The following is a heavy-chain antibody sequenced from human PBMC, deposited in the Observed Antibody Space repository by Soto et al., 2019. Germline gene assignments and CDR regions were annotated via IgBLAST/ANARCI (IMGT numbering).Heavy chain of an antibody. CDR3: ARAISGYVN. D-gene: IGHD5-12*01. J-gene: IGHJ4*02. Sequence: QVQLVQSGAEVKKPGASVKVSCKASGITFSTYAIHWVRQAPGQGREWMGWINAGNGNTRYSQKFKGRVTLTRDTSASTTYMDLSSLIYEDTAIYYCARAISGYVNWGQGTLVTVSS. V-gene: IGHV1-3*01. CDR2: INAGNGNT. CDR1: GITFSTYA.